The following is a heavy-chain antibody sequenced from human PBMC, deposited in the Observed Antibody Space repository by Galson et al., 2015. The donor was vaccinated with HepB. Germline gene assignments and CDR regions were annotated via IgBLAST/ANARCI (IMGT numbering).Heavy chain of an antibody. CDR2: ITGDSGNI. J-gene: IGHJ4*02. CDR1: GFSFSTS. D-gene: IGHD2-15*01. CDR3: ARDRGQDRYFDY. V-gene: IGHV3-48*02. Sequence: SLRLSCAASGFSFSTSMNWVRQAPGQGLEWVSYITGDSGNIQYADSVKGRFTISRDNAKNSLYLQMNSLRDEDTAVYYCARDRGQDRYFDYWGQGALVTVSS.